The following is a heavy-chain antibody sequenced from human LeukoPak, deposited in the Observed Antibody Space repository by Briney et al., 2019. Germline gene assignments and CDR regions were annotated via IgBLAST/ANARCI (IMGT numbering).Heavy chain of an antibody. CDR3: ARARMGSAYDYFDY. J-gene: IGHJ4*02. Sequence: ASVKVSCKASGYTFTGYYIHRVRQAPGQGLEWVGWINPNSGGTNFAQKFQGRFTMTRDTSTTTAYMELSSLRSDDTAVYYCARARMGSAYDYFDYWGQGTLVTVSS. CDR2: INPNSGGT. CDR1: GYTFTGYY. D-gene: IGHD5-12*01. V-gene: IGHV1-2*02.